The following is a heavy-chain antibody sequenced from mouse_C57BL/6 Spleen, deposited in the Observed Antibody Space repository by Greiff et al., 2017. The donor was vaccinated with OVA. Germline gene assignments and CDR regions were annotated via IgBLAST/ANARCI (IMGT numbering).Heavy chain of an antibody. Sequence: QVQLQQPGAELVKPGASVKLSCKASGYTFTSYWMQWVKQRPGQGLEWIGEIDPSDSYTNYNQKFKGKATLTVDTSSSTAYMQLSSLTSEDSAVYYCARREDVWGTGTTVTVSS. CDR3: ARREDV. CDR2: IDPSDSYT. CDR1: GYTFTSYW. J-gene: IGHJ1*03. V-gene: IGHV1-50*01.